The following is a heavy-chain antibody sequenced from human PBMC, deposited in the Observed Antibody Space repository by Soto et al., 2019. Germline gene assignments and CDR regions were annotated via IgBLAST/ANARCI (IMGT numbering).Heavy chain of an antibody. V-gene: IGHV4-34*01. CDR3: ARGGRFWSGYYAGLGGWFDP. D-gene: IGHD3-3*01. J-gene: IGHJ5*02. CDR2: INHSGST. CDR1: GGSFSGYY. Sequence: QVQLQQWGAGLLKPSETLSLTCAVYGGSFSGYYWSWIRQPPGKGLEWIGEINHSGSTNYNPSLTSRVTISVDTSKNQFSRKLSSVTDADTAVYYCARGGRFWSGYYAGLGGWFDPWGQGTLVTVSS.